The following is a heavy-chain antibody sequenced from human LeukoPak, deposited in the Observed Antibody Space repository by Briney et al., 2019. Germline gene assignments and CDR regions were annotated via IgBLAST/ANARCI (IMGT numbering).Heavy chain of an antibody. CDR2: IYYSGST. D-gene: IGHD6-13*01. J-gene: IGHJ3*02. Sequence: SETLSLTCTVSAGSISSSSYYWGWIRQPPGKGLEWIGSIYYSGSTYYNPSLKSRVTISVDTSKNQFSLKLSSVTAAETAVYYCARVGIAAEDAFDIWGQGTMVTVSS. CDR1: AGSISSSSYY. CDR3: ARVGIAAEDAFDI. V-gene: IGHV4-39*07.